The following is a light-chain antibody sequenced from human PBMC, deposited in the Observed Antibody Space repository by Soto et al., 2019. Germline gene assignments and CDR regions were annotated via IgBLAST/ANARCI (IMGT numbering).Light chain of an antibody. CDR3: KQCDATPLT. J-gene: IGKJ5*01. CDR1: QSISSY. CDR2: GAN. Sequence: DIHLTLSPTSLSASVGDRVTITCRASQSISSYLNWYQQRPGKAPNLLIFGANTLKSGVQSRFSGSGYGTDFTLTITTLQPEDVGIYYCKQCDATPLTFGQGTRL. V-gene: IGKV1-39*01.